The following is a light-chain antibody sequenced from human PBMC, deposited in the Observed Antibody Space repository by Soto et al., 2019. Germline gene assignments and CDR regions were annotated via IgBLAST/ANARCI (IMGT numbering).Light chain of an antibody. CDR2: GAS. CDR1: QSLSGRY. CDR3: QQYGSSGT. Sequence: EIVLTQSPGTLSLTPGERATLSCRASQSLSGRYLAWYQQKPGQAPRLLIYGASNRATGIPDRFSGSGSGTDFTLTISRLEPEDFAVYYCQQYGSSGTFGQGTKVDI. V-gene: IGKV3-20*01. J-gene: IGKJ1*01.